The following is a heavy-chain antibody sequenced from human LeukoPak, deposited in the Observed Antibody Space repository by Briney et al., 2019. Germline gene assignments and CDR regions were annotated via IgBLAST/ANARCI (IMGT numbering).Heavy chain of an antibody. J-gene: IGHJ4*02. D-gene: IGHD2-2*01. CDR2: IYYSGST. CDR1: GGSITSYY. V-gene: IGHV4-59*01. Sequence: SETLSLTCTVSGGSITSYYWSWIRQPPGKGLEWIGYIYYSGSTDYNPSLKSRVTISVDTSKNQFALKVKSVTAADTAVYYCARGRMPAAHFDYWGQGTLVTVSS. CDR3: ARGRMPAAHFDY.